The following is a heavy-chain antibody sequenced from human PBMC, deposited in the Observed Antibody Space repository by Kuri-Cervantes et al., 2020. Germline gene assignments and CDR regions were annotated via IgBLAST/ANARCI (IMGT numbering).Heavy chain of an antibody. J-gene: IGHJ4*02. CDR2: INPNGSNT. CDR3: ARENFLSPQYYFDY. Sequence: ESLKLPCAASGFTFSMYWMHWVRQVPGKGLVWVSRINPNGSNTYYADSVRGRFTISRDNAKNILYLQMNSLRADDTAVYYCARENFLSPQYYFDYWGQGTLVTVSS. V-gene: IGHV3-74*01. CDR1: GFTFSMYW.